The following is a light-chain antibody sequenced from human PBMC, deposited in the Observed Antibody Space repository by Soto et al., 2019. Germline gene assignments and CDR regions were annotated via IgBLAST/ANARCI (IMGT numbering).Light chain of an antibody. CDR2: EVS. Sequence: QSALTQPPSASGSPGQSVTISCTGTSSDVGGYNYVSCYQQHPGKAPKLMIYEVSKRPSGVPDRFSGSKSGNTAFLTVSGLQAEDEADYYCSSYAGSNNLVFGGGTKLTVL. CDR1: SSDVGGYNY. V-gene: IGLV2-8*01. CDR3: SSYAGSNNLV. J-gene: IGLJ2*01.